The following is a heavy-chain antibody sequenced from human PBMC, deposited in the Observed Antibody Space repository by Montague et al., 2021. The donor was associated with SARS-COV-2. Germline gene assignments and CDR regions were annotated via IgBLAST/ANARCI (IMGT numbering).Heavy chain of an antibody. D-gene: IGHD6-13*01. CDR2: FDPEDGET. CDR3: ATHPAVYSSSWYHFDY. J-gene: IGHJ4*02. CDR1: GYTLTELS. Sequence: SVKVSCKVSGYTLTELSMHWVRQAPGKGLEWMGGFDPEDGETIYTQKFQGRVTMTEDTSTDTAYMELSSLRSEDTALYHCATHPAVYSSSWYHFDYWGQGTLVTVSS. V-gene: IGHV1-24*01.